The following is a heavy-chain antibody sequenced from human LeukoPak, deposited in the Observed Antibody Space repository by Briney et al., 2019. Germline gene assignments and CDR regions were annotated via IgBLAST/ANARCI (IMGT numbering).Heavy chain of an antibody. J-gene: IGHJ4*02. CDR3: VITIFGVLPSYFDY. CDR2: IYTSGST. Sequence: PSETLSLTCTVSGGSISSYYWSWIRQPAGKGLEWIGRIYTSGSTNYNPSLKSRVTMSVDTSKNQFSLKLSSVTAADTAVYYCVITIFGVLPSYFDYLGQGTLVTVSS. D-gene: IGHD3-3*01. CDR1: GGSISSYY. V-gene: IGHV4-4*07.